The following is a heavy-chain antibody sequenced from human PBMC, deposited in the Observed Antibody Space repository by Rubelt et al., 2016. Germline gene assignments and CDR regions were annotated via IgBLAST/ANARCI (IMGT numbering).Heavy chain of an antibody. CDR1: GDPFTNYA. J-gene: IGHJ4*02. CDR2: INTNTGKP. Sequence: QVQLMQSGAEVRKPGASVKISCKASGDPFTNYAIHWVRQAPGQRLEWMGWINTNTGKPTYAQGFNGSFVFSLDTSVSTTFLQISSLKPEDTAVYYCARGVSNDYWGQGTLVTVSS. V-gene: IGHV7-4-1*02. CDR3: ARGVSNDY.